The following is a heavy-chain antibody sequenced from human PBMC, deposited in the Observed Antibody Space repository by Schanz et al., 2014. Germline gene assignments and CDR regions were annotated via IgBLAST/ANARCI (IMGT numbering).Heavy chain of an antibody. Sequence: VQLLESGGGLVQPGGSLRLSCAASGFTFSNYAMNWVRQAPGRGLEWVAVISYHGSERYYADSVKGRFTISRDNSKNSLYLQMNSLRTEDTALYYCAKGAVEMSTGLGGSWGQGTLVTVSS. J-gene: IGHJ5*02. CDR2: ISYHGSER. V-gene: IGHV3-30*18. CDR1: GFTFSNYA. CDR3: AKGAVEMSTGLGGS. D-gene: IGHD3-16*01.